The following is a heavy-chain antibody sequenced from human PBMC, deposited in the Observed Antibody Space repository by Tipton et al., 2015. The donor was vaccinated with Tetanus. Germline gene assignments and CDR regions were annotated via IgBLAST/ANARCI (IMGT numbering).Heavy chain of an antibody. D-gene: IGHD3-22*01. CDR2: IYFSGST. CDR1: GASISNSSSY. J-gene: IGHJ4*02. CDR3: AKLFRVRARGITMVVVVPPGYFDY. Sequence: LSLTCTVSGASISNSSSYWGWIRQSPGKGLEWIGNIYFSGSTYYNPSLKSRVTISVDTSKNQFSLRLNSVTAADTAVYYCAKLFRVRARGITMVVVVPPGYFDYWGQGILVTVSS. V-gene: IGHV4-39*01.